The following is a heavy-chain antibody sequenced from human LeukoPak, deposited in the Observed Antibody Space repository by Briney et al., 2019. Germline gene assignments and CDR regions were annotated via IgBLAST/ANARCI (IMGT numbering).Heavy chain of an antibody. CDR1: GGSINSFTYH. CDR3: AGLPDYFYPYYMDV. J-gene: IGHJ6*03. Sequence: SETLSLTCTVSGGSINSFTYHWAWIRQSPGKGLEWIGTIYSSGSTYYSPSLKSRVIISIDTSKSQFSLKLNSVTASDTAVYYCAGLPDYFYPYYMDVWGKGTTVIISS. V-gene: IGHV4-39*01. CDR2: IYSSGST.